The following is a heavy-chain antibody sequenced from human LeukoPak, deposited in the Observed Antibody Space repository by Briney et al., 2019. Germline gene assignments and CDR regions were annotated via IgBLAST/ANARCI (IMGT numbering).Heavy chain of an antibody. CDR2: INPNSGGT. CDR1: GYTFTDYY. Sequence: ASVKVSCKASGYTFTDYYMHWVRQAPGQGLECVGWINPNSGGTNYAQKFQGRVTMTRDTSISTAYMELSRLRSDDTAVYYCASPSYDFWSGYLSSTAFDIWGKGTMVTVSS. J-gene: IGHJ3*02. V-gene: IGHV1-2*02. CDR3: ASPSYDFWSGYLSSTAFDI. D-gene: IGHD3-3*01.